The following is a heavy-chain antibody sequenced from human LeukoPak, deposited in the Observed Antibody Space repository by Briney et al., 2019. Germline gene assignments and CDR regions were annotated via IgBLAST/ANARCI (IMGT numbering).Heavy chain of an antibody. J-gene: IGHJ4*02. Sequence: GGSLRLSCAASGFTFSDYYMSWIRQAPGKGLEWVSYISSSGSTTYYADSVKGRFTISRDNAKNSLYLQMNSLRAEDTAVYYCAGFSLLLDFDYWGQGTLVTVSS. D-gene: IGHD3-10*01. CDR1: GFTFSDYY. V-gene: IGHV3-11*01. CDR3: AGFSLLLDFDY. CDR2: ISSSGSTT.